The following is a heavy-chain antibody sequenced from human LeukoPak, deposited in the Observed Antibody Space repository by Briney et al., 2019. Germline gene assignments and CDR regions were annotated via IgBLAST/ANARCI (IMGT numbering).Heavy chain of an antibody. CDR3: ASSLSYYDFWSGHRKNYYYYGMDV. CDR2: IIPIFGTA. J-gene: IGHJ6*02. V-gene: IGHV1-69*01. D-gene: IGHD3-3*01. Sequence: GSSVKVSCEASGGTFSSYAISWVRQAPGQGLEWMGGIIPIFGTANYAQKFQGRVTITADESTSTAYMELSSLRSEDTAVYYCASSLSYYDFWSGHRKNYYYYGMDVWGQGTTVTVSS. CDR1: GGTFSSYA.